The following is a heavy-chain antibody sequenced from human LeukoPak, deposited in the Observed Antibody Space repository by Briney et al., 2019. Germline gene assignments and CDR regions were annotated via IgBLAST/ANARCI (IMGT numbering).Heavy chain of an antibody. D-gene: IGHD6-13*01. J-gene: IGHJ4*02. CDR1: GFTFSSYT. CDR3: ATEGRSTTPGY. V-gene: IGHV3-21*01. CDR2: ISSSRTTI. Sequence: GGSLRLSCGASGFTFSSYTMIWVRQAPGMGLEWVSSISSSRTTIYYADSVKGRFTISRDNAKNSLYLQMNSLRAEDTSVYYCATEGRSTTPGYWGQGTLVIVSS.